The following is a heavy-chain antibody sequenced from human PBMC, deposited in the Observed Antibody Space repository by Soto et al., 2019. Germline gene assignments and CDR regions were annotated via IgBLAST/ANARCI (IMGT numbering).Heavy chain of an antibody. CDR3: AKDQVSSAWPGSWFDP. V-gene: IGHV3-23*01. CDR1: GVTFSSYA. CDR2: ITDSGGST. Sequence: GGSLRLSCAASGVTFSSYAMSWVRQAPGKGPEWVSGITDSGGSTHYADSVKGRFTISRDNSENTLYLQMNSLRAEDTAVYYCAKDQVSSAWPGSWFDPWGQGTLVTVSS. D-gene: IGHD6-19*01. J-gene: IGHJ5*02.